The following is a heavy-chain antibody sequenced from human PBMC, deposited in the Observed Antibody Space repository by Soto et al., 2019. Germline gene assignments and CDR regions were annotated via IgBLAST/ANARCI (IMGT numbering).Heavy chain of an antibody. CDR3: VRGLASAYLDS. V-gene: IGHV1-69*02. J-gene: IGHJ4*02. CDR2: ITPVLDMA. Sequence: SVKVSCKASGGTFSSNTLSWVRQAPGQGLEWMGRITPVLDMADYEQKFQDRLTMTRDTSISTAYMELSRLNSDDTAVYYCVRGLASAYLDSWGQGTLVTVSS. CDR1: GGTFSSNT.